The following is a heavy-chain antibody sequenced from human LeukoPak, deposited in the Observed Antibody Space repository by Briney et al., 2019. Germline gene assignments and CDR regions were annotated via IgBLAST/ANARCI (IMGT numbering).Heavy chain of an antibody. D-gene: IGHD3-3*01. CDR3: ARDGQYYDFWSGYYMDV. J-gene: IGHJ6*03. CDR1: GGSISSYY. V-gene: IGHV4-4*07. CDR2: IYTSGST. Sequence: PSETLSLTCTVSGGSISSYYWSWIRQPAGKGLEWIGRIYTSGSTNYNPSLKSRVTMSVDTSKNQFSLKLSSVTAADTAVYYCARDGQYYDFWSGYYMDVWGKGTTVTVSS.